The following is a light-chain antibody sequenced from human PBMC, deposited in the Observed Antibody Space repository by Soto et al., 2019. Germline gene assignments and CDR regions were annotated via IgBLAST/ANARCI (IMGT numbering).Light chain of an antibody. V-gene: IGLV2-14*01. CDR1: SSDIGGFNY. CDR3: SSYTISSTL. J-gene: IGLJ3*02. Sequence: QSVLTQPASVSGSPRQSITISCTGTSSDIGGFNYVSWYQQHPGKAPKLVIYEVSNRPSGVSNRFSASKSGNTASLTISGLQAEDEADYYCSSYTISSTLFGGGTKVTVL. CDR2: EVS.